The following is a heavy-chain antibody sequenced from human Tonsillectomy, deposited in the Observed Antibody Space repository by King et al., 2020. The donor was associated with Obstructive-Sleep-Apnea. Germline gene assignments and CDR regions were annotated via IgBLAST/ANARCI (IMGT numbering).Heavy chain of an antibody. CDR1: GFTFSGYN. J-gene: IGHJ3*02. CDR3: ARDLVPDAFDI. Sequence: VQLVESGGGLVQPGGSLRLSCAASGFTFSGYNKNWVRQAPGKGLEWVAYISSSSITIYYADSVKGRFTISRDNSKNSLHLQMNSLRAEDTAVYYCARDLVPDAFDIWGQGTMVTVSS. V-gene: IGHV3-48*04. D-gene: IGHD6-13*01. CDR2: ISSSSITI.